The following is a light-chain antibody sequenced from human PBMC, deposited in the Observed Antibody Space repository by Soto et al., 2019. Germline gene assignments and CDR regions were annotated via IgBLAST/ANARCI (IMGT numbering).Light chain of an antibody. CDR3: QQTFTSPPT. Sequence: DIHMTQSPSSLSASVGDRVTITCRASRSIGTLLHWYQHKPGKAPNLLISAASNLQSGVPSRFTGSGSVTDFTLTISSLQPGDFATYFCQQTFTSPPTFGRGTQVEIK. V-gene: IGKV1-39*01. CDR1: RSIGTL. J-gene: IGKJ2*01. CDR2: AAS.